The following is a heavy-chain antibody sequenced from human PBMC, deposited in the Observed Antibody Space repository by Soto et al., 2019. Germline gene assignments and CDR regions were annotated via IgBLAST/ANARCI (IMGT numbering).Heavy chain of an antibody. CDR1: GGSISSSNW. CDR2: IYHSGST. CDR3: ASWFGVTGLQH. V-gene: IGHV4-4*02. J-gene: IGHJ1*01. Sequence: QVELQESAPGLVKPSGTLSLTCAVSGGSISSSNWWRWVRQPPGKGPEWIGEIYHSGSTNYNPSLKRRVTISVDKANNRFDLKLSSVTAADTGVYYCASWFGVTGLQHWGEGTLVAVSS. D-gene: IGHD3-16*01.